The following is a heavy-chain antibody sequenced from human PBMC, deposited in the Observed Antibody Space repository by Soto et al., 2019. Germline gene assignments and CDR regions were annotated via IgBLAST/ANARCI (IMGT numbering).Heavy chain of an antibody. CDR1: GGTFNNYA. V-gene: IGHV1-69*13. CDR2: IIPIFGTA. D-gene: IGHD3-22*01. CDR3: ARGAHYDRSGYYYFY. J-gene: IGHJ4*02. Sequence: SVKVSCKASGGTFNNYAISWERQAPVQGLEWMGGIIPIFGTANYAQKFQGRVTITADESTSTAYMELRSLRSEDTAVYYCARGAHYDRSGYYYFYWGQGTLVSVSS.